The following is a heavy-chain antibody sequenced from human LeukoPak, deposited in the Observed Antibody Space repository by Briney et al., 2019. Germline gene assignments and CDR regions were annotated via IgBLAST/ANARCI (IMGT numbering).Heavy chain of an antibody. D-gene: IGHD2-2*02. CDR3: ARVAAEVVGVPGAIGFGWLRRDYYYMDV. V-gene: IGHV1-46*01. Sequence: ASVKVSCKVSGYTLTSYYMHWVRQAPGEGLEWVGIISPSGGSTSYAQKFQGRVTMTRDMSTSTVYMELSSLRSEDTAVYYCARVAAEVVGVPGAIGFGWLRRDYYYMDVWGKGTTVTVSS. CDR2: ISPSGGST. J-gene: IGHJ6*03. CDR1: GYTLTSYY.